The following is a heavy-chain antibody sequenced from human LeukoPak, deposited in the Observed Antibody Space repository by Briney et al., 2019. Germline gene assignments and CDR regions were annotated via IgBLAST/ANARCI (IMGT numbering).Heavy chain of an antibody. V-gene: IGHV3-30*18. D-gene: IGHD3-3*01. CDR3: GKDDRYFHFWSGYYGDY. CDR1: GFTFSSYG. CDR2: ISYDGSNK. Sequence: GGSLRLSCAASGFTFSSYGMHWVRQAPGKGLEWVAVISYDGSNKYYADSVKGRFTISRDNSKNTLYLQMNSLRAEDTAVYYCGKDDRYFHFWSGYYGDYWGQGTLVTVSS. J-gene: IGHJ4*02.